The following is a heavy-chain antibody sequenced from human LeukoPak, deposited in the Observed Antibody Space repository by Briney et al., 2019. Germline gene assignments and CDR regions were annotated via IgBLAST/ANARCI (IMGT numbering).Heavy chain of an antibody. CDR2: ISSSGTTI. J-gene: IGHJ4*02. CDR3: ARDRRLYYYDSSAFDY. V-gene: IGHV3-11*04. Sequence: GGSLRLSCAASGFTFSNYYMTWIRQAPGKGLEWLSCISSSGTTIYYADSVEGRFTISRDNAKNSLYLQMDSLRAEDTAVYYCARDRRLYYYDSSAFDYWGQGTLVTVSS. D-gene: IGHD3-22*01. CDR1: GFTFSNYY.